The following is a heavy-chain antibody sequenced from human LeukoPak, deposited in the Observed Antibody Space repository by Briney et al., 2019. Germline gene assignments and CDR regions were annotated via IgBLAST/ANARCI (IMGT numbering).Heavy chain of an antibody. CDR1: GYTLTELS. CDR3: ATRAYDSSGYYPHHDAFDI. CDR2: FDPEDGET. V-gene: IGHV1-24*01. Sequence: ASVKVSCKVSGYTLTELSMHWVRQAPGKGLEWMGWFDPEDGETIYAQKFQGRVTMTEDTSTDTAYMELSSLRSEDTAVYYCATRAYDSSGYYPHHDAFDIWGQGTMVTVSS. D-gene: IGHD3-22*01. J-gene: IGHJ3*02.